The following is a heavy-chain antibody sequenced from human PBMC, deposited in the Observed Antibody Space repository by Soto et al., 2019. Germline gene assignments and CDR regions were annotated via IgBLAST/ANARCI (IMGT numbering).Heavy chain of an antibody. D-gene: IGHD4-17*01. CDR1: GGSFSGYY. Sequence: PSETLSLTCAVYGGSFSGYYWSWIRQPPGKGLEWIGEINHSGSTNYNPSLKSRVTISVDTSKNQFSLKLSSVTAADTALYYCAATLYGDYHSGAHGDVWGKGTTVTVSS. J-gene: IGHJ6*04. CDR3: AATLYGDYHSGAHGDV. CDR2: INHSGST. V-gene: IGHV4-34*01.